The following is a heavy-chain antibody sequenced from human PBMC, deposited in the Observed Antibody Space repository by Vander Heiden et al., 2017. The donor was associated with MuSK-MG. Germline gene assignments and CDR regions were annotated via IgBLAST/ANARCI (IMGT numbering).Heavy chain of an antibody. CDR2: IYYSGNT. V-gene: IGHV4-39*01. CDR3: ARSSSWYWFDP. D-gene: IGHD1-1*01. J-gene: IGHJ5*02. Sequence: QLQLQESGPGLVVPSETLSLTFTFSAFSIISNSYYWCWIRQPPGKGLEWIGSIYYSGNTYYKPSLKSRVTISVDTSKNQFSLKLNSVTAADTAVYYCARSSSWYWFDPWGLGTLVTASS. CDR1: AFSIISNSYY.